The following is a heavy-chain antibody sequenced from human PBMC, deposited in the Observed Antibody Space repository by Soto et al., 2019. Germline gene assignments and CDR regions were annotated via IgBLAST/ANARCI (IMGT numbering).Heavy chain of an antibody. CDR1: GGSVSSGSYY. V-gene: IGHV4-61*01. CDR2: IYYSGST. Sequence: PSETLSLTCTVSGGSVSSGSYYWSWIRQPPGKGLEWIGYIYYSGSTNYNPSLKSRVTISVDTSKNQFSLKLSSVTAADTAVYYCARERPSIITVTTPDYYYYYMDVWGKGTTVTVS. J-gene: IGHJ6*03. CDR3: ARERPSIITVTTPDYYYYYMDV. D-gene: IGHD4-17*01.